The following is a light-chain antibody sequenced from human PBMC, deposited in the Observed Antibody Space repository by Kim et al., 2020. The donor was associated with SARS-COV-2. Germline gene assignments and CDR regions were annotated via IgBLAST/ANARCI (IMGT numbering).Light chain of an antibody. J-gene: IGKJ3*01. V-gene: IGKV2-28*01. CDR2: LGS. Sequence: PASISCRSSQSLRHSNGYSYLDWYLQKPGQSPQLLIYLGSNRASGVPDRFSGSGSGTDFTLKISRVEAEDVGVYYCMQALQTPFTFGPGTKVDIK. CDR3: MQALQTPFT. CDR1: QSLRHSNGYSY.